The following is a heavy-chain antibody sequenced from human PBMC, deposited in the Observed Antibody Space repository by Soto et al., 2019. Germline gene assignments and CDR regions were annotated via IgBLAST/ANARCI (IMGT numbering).Heavy chain of an antibody. CDR1: GFTFSSYT. D-gene: IGHD4-17*01. CDR3: ARDSVRDYLYYYYGMDV. CDR2: IGTSSSYI. V-gene: IGHV3-21*01. Sequence: PGGSLRLSCAASGFTFSSYTMNWVRQAPGRGLEWVSSIGTSSSYIYYADSVKGRFTISRDNAKNSLFLQMNSLGADDTAVYYCARDSVRDYLYYYYGMDVWGQGTTVTVSS. J-gene: IGHJ6*02.